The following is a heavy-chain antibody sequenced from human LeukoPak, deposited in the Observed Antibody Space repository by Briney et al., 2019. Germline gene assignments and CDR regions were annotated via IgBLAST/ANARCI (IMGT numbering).Heavy chain of an antibody. J-gene: IGHJ5*02. CDR3: ARRPLAAAGTRGRYNWFDP. CDR2: INHGGST. CDR1: GGSFSGYY. D-gene: IGHD6-13*01. V-gene: IGHV4-34*01. Sequence: PSETLSLTCAVYGGSFSGYYWSWIRQPPGKGLEWIGEINHGGSTNYNPSLKSRVTISVDTSKNQFSLKLSSVTAADTAVYYCARRPLAAAGTRGRYNWFDPWGQGTLVTVSS.